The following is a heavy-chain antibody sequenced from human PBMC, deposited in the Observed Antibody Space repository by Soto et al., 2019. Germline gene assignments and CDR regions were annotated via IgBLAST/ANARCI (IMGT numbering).Heavy chain of an antibody. D-gene: IGHD6-19*01. CDR2: ISSSSSTI. CDR1: GFTFSSYS. J-gene: IGHJ4*02. CDR3: ARDGIMQWLVRRDFDY. Sequence: PGGSLRLSCAASGFTFSSYSMNWVRQAPGKGLECVAYISSSSSTIYYADSVKGRFTISRDNAKNSLYLQMNSLRDEDTAVYYCARDGIMQWLVRRDFDYWGQGTLVTVSS. V-gene: IGHV3-48*02.